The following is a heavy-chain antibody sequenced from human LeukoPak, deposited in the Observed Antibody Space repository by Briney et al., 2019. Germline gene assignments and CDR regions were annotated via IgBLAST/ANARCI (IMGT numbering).Heavy chain of an antibody. D-gene: IGHD1-1*01. CDR2: IDNDGNNL. CDR3: ARDAGL. CDR1: GFTFTNYW. Sequence: GGSLRLSCVASGFTFTNYWMHWVRQAPGMGLVWVSRIDNDGNNLDYADPVKGRFTISRDNAKNTLYLQMNSLRAEDTAVYYCARDAGLWGQGTMVTVSS. J-gene: IGHJ3*01. V-gene: IGHV3-74*01.